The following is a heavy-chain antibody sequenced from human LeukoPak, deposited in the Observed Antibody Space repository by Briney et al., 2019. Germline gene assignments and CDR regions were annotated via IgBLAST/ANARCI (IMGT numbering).Heavy chain of an antibody. CDR3: ARRHTTVVTLGAFDI. Sequence: PSETLSLTCTVSGGSISSYYWSWIRQPPGKGLEWIGYIYYSGSTNYIPSLKSRVTISVDTSKNQFSLKLSSVTAADTAVYYCARRHTTVVTLGAFDIWGQGTMVTVSS. CDR2: IYYSGST. J-gene: IGHJ3*02. V-gene: IGHV4-59*08. D-gene: IGHD4-23*01. CDR1: GGSISSYY.